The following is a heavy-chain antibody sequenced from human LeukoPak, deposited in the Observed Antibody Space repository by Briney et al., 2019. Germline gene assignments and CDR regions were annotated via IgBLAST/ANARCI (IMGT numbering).Heavy chain of an antibody. CDR2: INQNGREE. D-gene: IGHD3-16*01. CDR3: ARSLGDD. Sequence: GGYLRLSCEVSGLTFSTYWMTWVRRAPGKGLEWVASINQNGREEYYVDSVKGRFTISRDNAKDSLYLQMNSLRDEDTAVYYCARSLGDDWGQGTLVTVSS. J-gene: IGHJ4*02. V-gene: IGHV3-7*01. CDR1: GLTFSTYW.